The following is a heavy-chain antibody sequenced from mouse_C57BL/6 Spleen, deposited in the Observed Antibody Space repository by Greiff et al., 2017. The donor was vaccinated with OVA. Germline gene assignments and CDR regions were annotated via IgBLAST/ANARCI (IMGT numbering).Heavy chain of an antibody. Sequence: VQLQQPGAELVKPGASVKMSCKASGYTFTSYWITWVKQRPGQGLEWIGDIYPGSGSTNYNEKFKSKATLTVDTSSSTAYMQLSSLTSEDSAVYYCARSGANWDVYYFDYWGQGTTLTVSS. V-gene: IGHV1-55*01. CDR2: IYPGSGST. D-gene: IGHD4-1*01. CDR3: ARSGANWDVYYFDY. J-gene: IGHJ2*01. CDR1: GYTFTSYW.